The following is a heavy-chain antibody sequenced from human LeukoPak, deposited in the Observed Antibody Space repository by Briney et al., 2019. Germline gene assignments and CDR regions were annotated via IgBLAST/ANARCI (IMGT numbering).Heavy chain of an antibody. V-gene: IGHV3-30-3*01. CDR1: GFTFSSYA. CDR2: ISYDGSNK. Sequence: PGGSLRLSCAASGFTFSSYAMHWVRQAPGKGLEWVAVISYDGSNKYYADSVKGRFTISRDNSKNTLYLQMNSLRAEDTAVYYCAREDYGDYALDYWGQGTLVTVSS. D-gene: IGHD4-17*01. J-gene: IGHJ4*02. CDR3: AREDYGDYALDY.